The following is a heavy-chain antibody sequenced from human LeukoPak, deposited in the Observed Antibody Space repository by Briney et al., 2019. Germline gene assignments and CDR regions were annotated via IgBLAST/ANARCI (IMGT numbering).Heavy chain of an antibody. CDR2: IIPIFGTA. Sequence: SVKVSCKASGGTFSSYAISWVRQAPGQGLEWMGGIIPIFGTANYAQKFQGRVTITTDESTSTAYMELSSLRSEDTAVYYCARDFSSCDILTGSPRGAFDIWGQGTMVTVSS. CDR1: GGTFSSYA. D-gene: IGHD3-9*01. CDR3: ARDFSSCDILTGSPRGAFDI. J-gene: IGHJ3*02. V-gene: IGHV1-69*05.